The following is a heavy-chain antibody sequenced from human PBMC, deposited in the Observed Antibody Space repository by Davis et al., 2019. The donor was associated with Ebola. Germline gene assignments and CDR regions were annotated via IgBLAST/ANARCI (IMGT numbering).Heavy chain of an antibody. J-gene: IGHJ4*02. V-gene: IGHV4-59*12. CDR1: GGSISGYY. Sequence: PSETLSLTCTVSGGSISGYYWSWIRQPPGKGLEWIGSIYYSGSTYYNPSLKSRVTISVDTSKNQFSLKLSSVTAADTAVYYCARGQGWHDYGDYEGYYFDYWGQGTLVTVSS. CDR3: ARGQGWHDYGDYEGYYFDY. CDR2: IYYSGST. D-gene: IGHD4-17*01.